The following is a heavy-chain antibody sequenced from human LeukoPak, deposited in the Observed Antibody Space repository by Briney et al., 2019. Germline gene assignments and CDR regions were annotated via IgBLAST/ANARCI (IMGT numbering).Heavy chain of an antibody. CDR1: GGSISSYY. Sequence: SETLSLTCTVSGGSISSYYWSWIRQPAGKGLEWIGRIYTSGSTNYNPSLKSRVTMSVDTSKNQFSLKLSSVTAADTAAYYCASMGRRGWFDPWGQGTLVTVSS. D-gene: IGHD2-15*01. CDR3: ASMGRRGWFDP. J-gene: IGHJ5*02. CDR2: IYTSGST. V-gene: IGHV4-4*07.